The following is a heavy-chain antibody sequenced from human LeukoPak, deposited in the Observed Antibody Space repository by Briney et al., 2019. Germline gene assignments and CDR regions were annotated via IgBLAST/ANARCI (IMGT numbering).Heavy chain of an antibody. Sequence: PGGSLRLSCKGPGYSFTSYWISWVRQMPGKGLEWMGIIYPGDSDTTYSPSFQGQVTISADKSISTAYLQWSSLEASDTAMYYCARPNPHYCSGGSCYSGVYYFDYWGQGTLVTVSS. CDR1: GYSFTSYW. J-gene: IGHJ4*02. V-gene: IGHV5-51*01. CDR2: IYPGDSDT. D-gene: IGHD2-15*01. CDR3: ARPNPHYCSGGSCYSGVYYFDY.